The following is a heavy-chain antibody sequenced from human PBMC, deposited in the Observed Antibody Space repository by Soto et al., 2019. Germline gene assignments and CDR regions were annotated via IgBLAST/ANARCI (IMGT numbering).Heavy chain of an antibody. CDR1: GFTFNTYA. CDR2: ISGSGGTT. V-gene: IGHV3-23*01. D-gene: IGHD2-21*02. CDR3: AKGFIVVVTAIRPDDNFDV. J-gene: IGHJ3*01. Sequence: LRLSCAASGFTFNTYAMNWVRQAPGKGLEWVASISGSGGTTYYADSVKGRFTVSRDTSKNTLFLQMNSLSAEDTAVYYCAKGFIVVVTAIRPDDNFDVWGQGTMVTVSS.